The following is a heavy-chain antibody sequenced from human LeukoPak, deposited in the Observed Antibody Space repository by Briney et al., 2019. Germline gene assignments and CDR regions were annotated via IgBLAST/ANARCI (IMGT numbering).Heavy chain of an antibody. Sequence: GGSLRLSCAASGFTFSSYWMHWVRQSPGKGLVWVSRINSDGSSTSYADSVKGRFTISRDNAKNTLYLQMNSLRAEDTAVYYCARARNEWELLFDYWGQGTLVTVSS. CDR1: GFTFSSYW. V-gene: IGHV3-74*01. J-gene: IGHJ4*02. D-gene: IGHD1-26*01. CDR3: ARARNEWELLFDY. CDR2: INSDGSST.